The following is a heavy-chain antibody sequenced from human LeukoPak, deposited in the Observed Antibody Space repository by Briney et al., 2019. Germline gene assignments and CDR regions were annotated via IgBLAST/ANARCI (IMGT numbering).Heavy chain of an antibody. CDR2: ITNSGNSK. CDR3: ARVDSSSWYVSGAFDI. J-gene: IGHJ3*02. CDR1: EFTFSSYS. Sequence: GGSLRLSCAASEFTFSSYSMNWVRQAPGKGLEWVSYITNSGNSKSYADSVKGRFTISRDNTKNSLYLQMNGLRAEDTAVYYCARVDSSSWYVSGAFDIWGQGTMVTVSS. V-gene: IGHV3-48*01. D-gene: IGHD6-13*01.